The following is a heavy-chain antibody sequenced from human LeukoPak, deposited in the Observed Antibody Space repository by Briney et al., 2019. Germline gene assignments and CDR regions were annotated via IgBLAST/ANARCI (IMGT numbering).Heavy chain of an antibody. V-gene: IGHV3-11*01. CDR1: GFTFSDYY. Sequence: VGSLRLSCAASGFTFSDYYMSLIRQAPGEGLEWVSYISSSGSTIYYADSVKGRFTISRDNAKNSLYLQMNSLRAEDTAVYYCARDGRYAGSSSYWGQGTLVTVSS. D-gene: IGHD6-6*01. CDR2: ISSSGSTI. J-gene: IGHJ4*02. CDR3: ARDGRYAGSSSY.